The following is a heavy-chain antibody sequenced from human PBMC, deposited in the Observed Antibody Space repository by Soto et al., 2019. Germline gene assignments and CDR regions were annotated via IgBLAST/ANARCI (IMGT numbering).Heavy chain of an antibody. V-gene: IGHV1-24*01. D-gene: IGHD5-12*01. CDR3: ATCATKGLYYCYGKDV. CDR2: FDPEDGET. Sequence: ASVKVSCKVSGYTLTELSMHWVRQAPGKGLEWMGGFDPEDGETIYAQKFQGRVTMTEDTSTDTAYMELSSLRSEDTAVYYCATCATKGLYYCYGKDVWGQGTTVTVSS. CDR1: GYTLTELS. J-gene: IGHJ6*02.